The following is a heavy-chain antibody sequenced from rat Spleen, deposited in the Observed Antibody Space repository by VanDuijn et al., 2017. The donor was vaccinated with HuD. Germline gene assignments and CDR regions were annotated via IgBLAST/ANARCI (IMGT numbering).Heavy chain of an antibody. D-gene: IGHD4-3*01. CDR3: AREEFGVRD. J-gene: IGHJ2*01. Sequence: EVKLVESGGGLVQPGRSLKLSCAASGFNFNDHWMGWVRQAPGKGLEWIGEINKDSSTIKYSPSLKDKLTISRDNAQNTLYLQMCNLRSEDTAIYFCAREEFGVRDWGQGVMVTVSS. CDR2: INKDSSTI. V-gene: IGHV4-2*01. CDR1: GFNFNDHW.